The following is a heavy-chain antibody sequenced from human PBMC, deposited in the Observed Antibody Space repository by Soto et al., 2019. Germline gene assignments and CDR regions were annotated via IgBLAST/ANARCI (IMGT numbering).Heavy chain of an antibody. D-gene: IGHD6-13*01. Sequence: SETLSLTCAVYSGSFSAYYWSWIRQSPGKGLEWIGAIDHSGSTNYNPSLKSRVTMSVDTTETQFSLKLSSVTAADTAVYYCARGGGIAAVGTGEFDFWGHGTLVPFSS. J-gene: IGHJ4*01. CDR3: ARGGGIAAVGTGEFDF. CDR2: IDHSGST. V-gene: IGHV4-34*01. CDR1: SGSFSAYY.